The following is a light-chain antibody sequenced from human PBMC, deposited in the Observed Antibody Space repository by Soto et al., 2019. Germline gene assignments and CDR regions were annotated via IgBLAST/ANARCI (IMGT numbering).Light chain of an antibody. CDR1: TSNIGSNN. CDR2: NNE. J-gene: IGLJ2*01. V-gene: IGLV1-44*01. CDR3: AVWDDSLNGPV. Sequence: QSVLTQPPSASGTPGQRVTISCSGSTSNIGSNNVNWYRQLPGTAPKLLLFNNERRPSGVPGRVSGSKSGTSASLAISCLQSDDEADYYCAVWDDSLNGPVFGGGTKLTVL.